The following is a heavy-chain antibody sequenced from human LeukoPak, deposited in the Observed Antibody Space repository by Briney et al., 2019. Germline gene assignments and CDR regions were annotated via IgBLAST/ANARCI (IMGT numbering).Heavy chain of an antibody. CDR1: GGSISSSSYC. Sequence: SETLSLTCTVSGGSISSSSYCWGWIRQPPGKGLEWIGSIYYSGSTYYNPSLKSRVTISVDTSKNQFSLKLSSVTAADTAVYYCARGNSGSYRFYYYYMDAWGKGTRSPSP. V-gene: IGHV4-39*07. CDR2: IYYSGST. J-gene: IGHJ6*03. D-gene: IGHD1-26*01. CDR3: ARGNSGSYRFYYYYMDA.